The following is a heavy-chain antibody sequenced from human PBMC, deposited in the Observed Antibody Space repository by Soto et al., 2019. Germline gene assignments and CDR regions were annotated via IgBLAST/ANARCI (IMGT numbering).Heavy chain of an antibody. J-gene: IGHJ5*02. CDR2: LYWNDDK. CDR3: VSGSFPNWFDP. CDR1: GFSLSTSGAG. D-gene: IGHD3-10*01. V-gene: IGHV2-5*01. Sequence: SGPTLVNPTQTLTLTCTFSGFSLSTSGAGVGWIRQPPGKALEWLALLYWNDDKRYSPSLKSRLTITKDTSKNQVVITMSNMDPVXAATXXCVSGSFPNWFDPWGQGTLVTVSS.